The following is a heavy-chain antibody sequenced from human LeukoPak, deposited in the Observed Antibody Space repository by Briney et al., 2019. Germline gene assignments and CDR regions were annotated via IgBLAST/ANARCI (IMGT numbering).Heavy chain of an antibody. Sequence: ASVKVSCKASGYTFTGYYMHRVRQAPGQGLEWMGWINPNSGGTNYAQKFQGWVTMTRDTSISTAYMELSRLRSDDTAVYYCARERRYTNSWYSFDCWGQGTLVTVSS. V-gene: IGHV1-2*04. CDR2: INPNSGGT. D-gene: IGHD6-13*01. J-gene: IGHJ4*02. CDR1: GYTFTGYY. CDR3: ARERRYTNSWYSFDC.